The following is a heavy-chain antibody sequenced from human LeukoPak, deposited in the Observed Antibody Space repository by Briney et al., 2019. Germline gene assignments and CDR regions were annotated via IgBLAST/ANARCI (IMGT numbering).Heavy chain of an antibody. V-gene: IGHV4-39*01. CDR1: GGSITTSFY. CDR3: TRRDSPTKWFDP. Sequence: PSETLSLTCSVSGGSITTSFYCNWIRQPPGQGLEWIGSTHYSGSNSYNPSLGSRVSMSVDTSRHQCFLRLTSVTAADTAVYYCTRRDSPTKWFDPWGQGTLVTVSS. J-gene: IGHJ5*02. CDR2: THYSGSN. D-gene: IGHD5-18*01.